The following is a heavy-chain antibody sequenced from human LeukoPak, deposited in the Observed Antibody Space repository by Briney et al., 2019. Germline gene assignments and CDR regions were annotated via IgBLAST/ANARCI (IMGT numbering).Heavy chain of an antibody. J-gene: IGHJ5*02. CDR1: GGSFSGYY. D-gene: IGHD3-16*01. CDR2: INHSGST. V-gene: IGHV4-34*01. CDR3: ARDSPYEQEGVDP. Sequence: KSSETLSLTCAVYGGSFSGYYWSWIRQPPGKGLEWIGEINHSGSTNYNPSLKSRVTISVDTSKNQFSLKPSSVTAADTAVYYCARDSPYEQEGVDPWGQGTLVTVSS.